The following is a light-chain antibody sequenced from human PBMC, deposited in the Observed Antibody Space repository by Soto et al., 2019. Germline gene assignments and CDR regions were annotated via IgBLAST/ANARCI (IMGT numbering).Light chain of an antibody. Sequence: QSVLTQPASVPGSPGQSITISCTGTSSDVGAYNYVSWYQQHPGKAPKLMIYDVSNRPSGISDRFSVSKSGNTASLTISNLQADDEADYYCSSYTNSGTYVFGTGTKVTVL. V-gene: IGLV2-14*01. J-gene: IGLJ1*01. CDR3: SSYTNSGTYV. CDR1: SSDVGAYNY. CDR2: DVS.